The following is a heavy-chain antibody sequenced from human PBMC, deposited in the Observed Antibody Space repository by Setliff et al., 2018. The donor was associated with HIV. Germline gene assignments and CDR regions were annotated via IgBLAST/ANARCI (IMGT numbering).Heavy chain of an antibody. CDR1: GGSISSSSYY. CDR3: ARAFFFDTSGYRSYYHYMDV. Sequence: SETLSLTCTVSGGSISSSSYYWGWIRQPPGKGLEWIGNIYSGGTTYYNSSLRSRVTISVDTSKNQFSLKLSSVTAADTATYYCARAFFFDTSGYRSYYHYMDVWGKGTTVTVSS. V-gene: IGHV4-39*07. CDR2: IYSGGTT. J-gene: IGHJ6*03. D-gene: IGHD3-22*01.